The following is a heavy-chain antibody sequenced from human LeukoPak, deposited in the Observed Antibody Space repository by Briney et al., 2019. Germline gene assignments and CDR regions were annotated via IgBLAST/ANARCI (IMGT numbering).Heavy chain of an antibody. CDR1: GGSFSGYY. Sequence: SETLSLTCAVYGGSFSGYYWSWIRQPPGKGLEWIGEINHSGSTNYNPSLKSRVTISVDTSKNQFSLKLSSVTAADTAVYYCANGTRMPFDYWGQGTLVTVSS. J-gene: IGHJ4*02. CDR2: INHSGST. V-gene: IGHV4-34*01. CDR3: ANGTRMPFDY. D-gene: IGHD2-2*01.